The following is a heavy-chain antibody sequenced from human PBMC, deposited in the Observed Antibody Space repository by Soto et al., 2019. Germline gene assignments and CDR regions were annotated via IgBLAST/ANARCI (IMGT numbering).Heavy chain of an antibody. CDR3: ARPYCSSTSCYAWGGNWFDP. CDR2: IYYSGST. V-gene: IGHV4-39*01. Sequence: PSETLSLTCTVSGGSISSSSYYWGWIRQPPGKGLEWIGSIYYSGSTYHNPSLKSRVTISVDTSKNQFSLKLSSVTAADTAVYYCARPYCSSTSCYAWGGNWFDPWGQGTLVTVSS. J-gene: IGHJ5*02. D-gene: IGHD2-2*01. CDR1: GGSISSSSYY.